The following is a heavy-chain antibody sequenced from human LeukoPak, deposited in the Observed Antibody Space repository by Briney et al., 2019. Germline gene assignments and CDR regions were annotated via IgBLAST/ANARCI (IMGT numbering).Heavy chain of an antibody. J-gene: IGHJ5*02. CDR1: GGSFSGYH. Sequence: SETLSLTCAVYGGSFSGYHWSWIRQPPGKGLEWIGEINHSGSTNYNPSLKSRVTISVDTSKNQFSLKLSSVTAADTAVYYCARGYWQWLVTYNWFDPWGQGTLVTVSS. CDR2: INHSGST. V-gene: IGHV4-34*01. CDR3: ARGYWQWLVTYNWFDP. D-gene: IGHD6-19*01.